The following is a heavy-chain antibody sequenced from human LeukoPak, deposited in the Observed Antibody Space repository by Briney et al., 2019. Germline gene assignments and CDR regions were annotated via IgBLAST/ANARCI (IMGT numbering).Heavy chain of an antibody. CDR2: ITSSSVI. D-gene: IGHD1-26*01. J-gene: IGHJ4*02. CDR1: GFTVSSNY. CDR3: ARDWASPGPTTI. Sequence: PGGSLRLSCAASGFTVSSNYMSWVRQAPGKGLEWVSYITSSSVIHYSDSVRGRFTISRDNAKSSLYLQMNSLRAEDTAIYYCARDWASPGPTTIWGQGTLVTVSS. V-gene: IGHV3-69-1*01.